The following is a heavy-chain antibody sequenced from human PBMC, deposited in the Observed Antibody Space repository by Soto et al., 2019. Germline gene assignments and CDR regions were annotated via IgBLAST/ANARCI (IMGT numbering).Heavy chain of an antibody. J-gene: IGHJ5*02. Sequence: PGGSLRLSCSASGFTFSSYAMHWVRQAPGKGLEYVSAISSNGGSTYYADSVKGRFTISRDNSKNTLYLQMSSLRAEDTAVYYCVKFRPGGENWFDPWGQGTLVTVSS. V-gene: IGHV3-64D*08. CDR1: GFTFSSYA. CDR2: ISSNGGST. CDR3: VKFRPGGENWFDP. D-gene: IGHD3-10*01.